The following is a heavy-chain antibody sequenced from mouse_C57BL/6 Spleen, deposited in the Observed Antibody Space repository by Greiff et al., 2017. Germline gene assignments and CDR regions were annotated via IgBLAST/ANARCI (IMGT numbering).Heavy chain of an antibody. CDR3: ARSYGSPYFDY. Sequence: EVMLVESGGGLVKPGGSLKLSCAASGFTFSDYGMHWVRQAPEKGLEWVAYISSGSSTIYYAATVKGRFTISRDNAKNTLFLQMTSLRSEDTAMYYCARSYGSPYFDYWGQGTTLTVSS. J-gene: IGHJ2*01. D-gene: IGHD1-1*01. CDR1: GFTFSDYG. V-gene: IGHV5-17*01. CDR2: ISSGSSTI.